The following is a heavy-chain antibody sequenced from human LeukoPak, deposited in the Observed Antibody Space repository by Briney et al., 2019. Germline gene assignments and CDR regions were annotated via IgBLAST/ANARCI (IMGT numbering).Heavy chain of an antibody. V-gene: IGHV3-30*02. CDR2: IWSDATNQ. CDR1: GFTFSHFG. J-gene: IGHJ5*02. D-gene: IGHD4-11*01. Sequence: GGSLRLSCEASGFTFSHFGMHWVRQAPGKGLEWVAVIWSDATNQHYADSVKGRFTISRDNFKRTVSLEMNSLRGEDTAVYYCAKGAQRGFDYSNSLEHWGQGSLVIVSS. CDR3: AKGAQRGFDYSNSLEH.